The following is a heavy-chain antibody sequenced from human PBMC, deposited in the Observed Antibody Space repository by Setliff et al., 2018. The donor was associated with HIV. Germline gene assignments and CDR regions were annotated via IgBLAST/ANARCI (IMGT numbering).Heavy chain of an antibody. D-gene: IGHD3-10*01. V-gene: IGHV4-4*07. Sequence: ETLSLTCSVSGDSVSNYYWSWIRHPAGKGLEYIGRIYANGYANYNPSLKSRVTMSVDTSKNQFSLNLTSVTAADTATYYCARILISYGSGTHKYFDYWGQGTVVTVSS. CDR1: GDSVSNYY. CDR3: ARILISYGSGTHKYFDY. CDR2: IYANGYA. J-gene: IGHJ4*02.